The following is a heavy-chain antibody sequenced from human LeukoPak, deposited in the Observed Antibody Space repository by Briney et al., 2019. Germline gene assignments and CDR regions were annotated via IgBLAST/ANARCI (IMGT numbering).Heavy chain of an antibody. CDR1: GGTFSSYA. CDR2: IIPIFGTA. V-gene: IGHV1-69*13. CDR3: AAGQGGVYSGYDTNFDY. D-gene: IGHD5-12*01. Sequence: ASVKVSCKASGGTFSSYAISWVRRAPGRGLEWMGGIIPIFGTANYAQRFQGRVTITADESTSTAYMELSSLRSEDTAVYYCAAGQGGVYSGYDTNFDYWGQGTLVTVSS. J-gene: IGHJ4*02.